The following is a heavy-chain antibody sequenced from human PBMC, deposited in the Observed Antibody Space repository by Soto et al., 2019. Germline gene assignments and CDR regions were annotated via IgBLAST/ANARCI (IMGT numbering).Heavy chain of an antibody. CDR1: GYTFTGYY. CDR2: INPNSGST. D-gene: IGHD6-19*01. CDR3: ARAGWIAVAGKGGFDY. Sequence: ASVKVSCKASGYTFTGYYMHWVRQAPGQGLEWMGWINPNSGSTNYAQKFQGWVTMTRDTSISTAYMELSRLRSDDTAVYYCARAGWIAVAGKGGFDYWGQGTLVTVSS. J-gene: IGHJ4*02. V-gene: IGHV1-2*04.